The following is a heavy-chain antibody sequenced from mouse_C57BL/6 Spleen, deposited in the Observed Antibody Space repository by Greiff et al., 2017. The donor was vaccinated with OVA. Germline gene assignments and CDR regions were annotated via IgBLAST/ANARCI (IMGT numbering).Heavy chain of an antibody. CDR3: AIITTVVATDAMDY. J-gene: IGHJ4*01. CDR2: ISSGSSTI. V-gene: IGHV5-17*01. D-gene: IGHD1-1*01. CDR1: GFTFSDYG. Sequence: EVQLVESGGGLVKPGGSLKLSCAASGFTFSDYGMHWVRQAPEKGLEWVAYISSGSSTIYYADTVKGRFTISRDNAKNTLFLQMTSLRSEDTAMYYCAIITTVVATDAMDYWGQGTSVTVSS.